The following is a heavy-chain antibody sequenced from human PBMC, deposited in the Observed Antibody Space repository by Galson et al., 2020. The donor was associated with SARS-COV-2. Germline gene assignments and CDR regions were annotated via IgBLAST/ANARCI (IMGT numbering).Heavy chain of an antibody. CDR1: GFTFSNYA. Sequence: GESLKISCAASGFTFSNYAVHWVRQAPGKGLEWVAVISYDGSNEYYADSVKGRFTISRDNSKNTLYLQMNSLRPDDTAVYYCALIGGGYGSNFDHWGQGTLVTVSS. D-gene: IGHD1-26*01. V-gene: IGHV3-30*04. J-gene: IGHJ4*02. CDR2: ISYDGSNE. CDR3: ALIGGGYGSNFDH.